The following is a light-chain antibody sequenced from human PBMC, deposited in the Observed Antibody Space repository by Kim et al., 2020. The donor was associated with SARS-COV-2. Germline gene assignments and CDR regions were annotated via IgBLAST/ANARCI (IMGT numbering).Light chain of an antibody. V-gene: IGKV3D-11*02. Sequence: SVSPGERATLSGRASQSVSSYLAWYQQKPGQAPRLLIYDASNRATGIPARFSGSGPGTDFTLTISSLEPEDFAVYYCQQRSNWITFGQGTRLEIK. CDR1: QSVSSY. CDR2: DAS. J-gene: IGKJ5*01. CDR3: QQRSNWIT.